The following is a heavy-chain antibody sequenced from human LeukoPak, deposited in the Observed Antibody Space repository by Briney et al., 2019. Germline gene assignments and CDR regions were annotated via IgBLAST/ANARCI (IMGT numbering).Heavy chain of an antibody. CDR1: GFTFSTYG. V-gene: IGHV3-33*01. J-gene: IGHJ4*02. CDR3: ARSSVADALFSIDY. Sequence: AGSLRLSCAASGFTFSTYGMHWVRQAPGKGLEWVAVIRFDGSNKYYANSVKGRFTISRDNSKNTLYLQMNSLRAEDTAVYYCARSSVADALFSIDYWGQGTLVTVSS. CDR2: IRFDGSNK. D-gene: IGHD6-6*01.